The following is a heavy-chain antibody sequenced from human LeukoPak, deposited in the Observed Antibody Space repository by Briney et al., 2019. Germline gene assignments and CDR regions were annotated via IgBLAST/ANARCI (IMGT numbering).Heavy chain of an antibody. J-gene: IGHJ4*02. CDR3: VRWKRDGYSYDY. V-gene: IGHV3-72*01. CDR1: GFTFSDHY. Sequence: GGSLRLSCAASGFTFSDHYMDWVRQAPGKGLEWVGRPRNKANGYTTEYAASVRGRFTISRDESKNSMYMQMNSLESEDTALYYCVRWKRDGYSYDYWGQGTLVTVSS. D-gene: IGHD5-24*01. CDR2: PRNKANGYTT.